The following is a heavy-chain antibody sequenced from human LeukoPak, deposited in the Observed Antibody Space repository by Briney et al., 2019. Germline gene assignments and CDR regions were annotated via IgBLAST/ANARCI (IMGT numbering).Heavy chain of an antibody. Sequence: SGGSLRLSCAASGFTFSSYAMNWVRQAPGKGLDWVSGISSSGGNTYYADSVKGRFTISRDNSKNTLYLQMNSLRAEDTAVYYCAKDTRTATTHGGFDSWGQGTLVTVSS. CDR1: GFTFSSYA. D-gene: IGHD1-1*01. V-gene: IGHV3-23*01. CDR2: ISSSGGNT. CDR3: AKDTRTATTHGGFDS. J-gene: IGHJ4*02.